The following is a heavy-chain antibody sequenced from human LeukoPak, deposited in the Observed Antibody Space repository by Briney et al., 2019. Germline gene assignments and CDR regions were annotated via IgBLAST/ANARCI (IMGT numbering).Heavy chain of an antibody. CDR2: INPIRGST. CDR3: ARDRYCSSNRCNTGSAFDI. D-gene: IGHD2-2*02. J-gene: IGHJ3*02. Sequence: ASVKVSCKASGYTFTSYFMHWVRQAPGQGLEWMGIINPIRGSTSYAQKFQGRVTMTRDMSTSTVYMELSSLRSEDTAVYYCARDRYCSSNRCNTGSAFDIWGQGTMVTVSS. V-gene: IGHV1-46*01. CDR1: GYTFTSYF.